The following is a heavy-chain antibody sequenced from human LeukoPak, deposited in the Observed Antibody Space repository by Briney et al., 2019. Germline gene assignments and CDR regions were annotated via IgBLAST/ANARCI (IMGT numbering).Heavy chain of an antibody. CDR2: INHSGST. D-gene: IGHD3-22*01. J-gene: IGHJ6*03. V-gene: IGHV4-34*01. CDR1: GGSFSGYY. Sequence: SETLSLTCAVYGGSFSGYYWSWIRQPPGKGLEWIGEINHSGSTNYNPSLKSRVTISVDTSKNQFSLKLSSVTAADTAVYYCARGTYYYDSSGYYPYYYYYYMDVWGKGTTVTVSS. CDR3: ARGTYYYDSSGYYPYYYYYYMDV.